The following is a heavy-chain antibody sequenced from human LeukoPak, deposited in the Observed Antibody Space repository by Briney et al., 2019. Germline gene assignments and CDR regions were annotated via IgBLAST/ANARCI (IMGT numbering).Heavy chain of an antibody. D-gene: IGHD6-13*01. CDR2: IWYDGSNG. J-gene: IGHJ4*02. CDR3: ARDREKAADLGY. CDR1: GFTFSSYG. V-gene: IGHV3-33*01. Sequence: GRSLRLSCAASGFTFSSYGMHWVRQAPGKGLELVAIIWYDGSNGYYADSVKGRFTISRDNSKNTLYLQMNSLRAEDTAVYYCARDREKAADLGYWGQGTLVTVSS.